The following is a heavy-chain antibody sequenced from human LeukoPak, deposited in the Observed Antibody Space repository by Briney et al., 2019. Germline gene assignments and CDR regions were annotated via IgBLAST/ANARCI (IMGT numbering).Heavy chain of an antibody. Sequence: GGSLRLSCAASGFTFSSYARSWVRQAPGKGLEWVSGISGSGGSTYYADSVKGRFTISRDNSKNTLYLQMNSLRAEDTAVYYCAKGYYDFWSTMDVWGQGTTVTVSS. CDR3: AKGYYDFWSTMDV. J-gene: IGHJ6*02. V-gene: IGHV3-23*01. D-gene: IGHD3-3*01. CDR1: GFTFSSYA. CDR2: ISGSGGST.